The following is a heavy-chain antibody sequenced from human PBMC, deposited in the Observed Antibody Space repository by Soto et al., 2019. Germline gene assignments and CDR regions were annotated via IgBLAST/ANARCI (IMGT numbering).Heavy chain of an antibody. CDR3: ARHLGITMVRGANWFDP. Sequence: PSETLSLTCTVSGGSISSSSYYWGWIRQPPGKGLEWIGSIYYSGSTYYNLSLKSRVTISIDTSKNQFSLKLSSVTAADTAVYYCARHLGITMVRGANWFDPWGQGTLVTVSS. CDR1: GGSISSSSYY. V-gene: IGHV4-39*01. J-gene: IGHJ5*02. CDR2: IYYSGST. D-gene: IGHD3-10*01.